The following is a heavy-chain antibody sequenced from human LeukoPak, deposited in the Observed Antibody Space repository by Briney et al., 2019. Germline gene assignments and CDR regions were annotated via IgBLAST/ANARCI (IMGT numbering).Heavy chain of an antibody. J-gene: IGHJ4*02. CDR2: IYYSGST. Sequence: PSETLSLTCTVSGGSISSYYWSWIRQPPGKGLEWIGYIYYSGSTNYNPSLKSRVTISVDTSKNQFSLKLSSVTAADTAMYYCGRGGAAFDFDYWGQGPLVTVPS. V-gene: IGHV4-59*01. CDR3: GRGGAAFDFDY. CDR1: GGSISSYY. D-gene: IGHD3-3*02.